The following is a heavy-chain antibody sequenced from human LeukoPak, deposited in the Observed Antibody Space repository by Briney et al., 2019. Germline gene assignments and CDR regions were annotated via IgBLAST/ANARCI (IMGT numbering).Heavy chain of an antibody. D-gene: IGHD6-6*01. J-gene: IGHJ4*02. CDR1: GGSISSSTYY. CDR3: ARPTKGTAAQGYDY. CDR2: IYYSGST. Sequence: PSETLSLTCTVSGGSISSSTYYWGWIRQPPGRGLEWIGSIYYSGSTYYNPSLKSRVTISVDTSKNQFSLKVISVTAADTAVYYCARPTKGTAAQGYDYWGQEILVTVAS. V-gene: IGHV4-39*01.